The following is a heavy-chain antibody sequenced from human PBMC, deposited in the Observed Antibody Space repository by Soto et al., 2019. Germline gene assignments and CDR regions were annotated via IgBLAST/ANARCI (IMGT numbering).Heavy chain of an antibody. Sequence: ASVKVSCKASGYTFTGHYMHWVRQAPGQGLEWMAWINPHSGGANYAQSFQGRVTLTRDASINTAYMDLSRLRSDDAAVYYCARSSTYNFDSSGYYDYWGQGTLVTVSS. CDR2: INPHSGGA. CDR3: ARSSTYNFDSSGYYDY. D-gene: IGHD3-22*01. J-gene: IGHJ4*02. CDR1: GYTFTGHY. V-gene: IGHV1-2*02.